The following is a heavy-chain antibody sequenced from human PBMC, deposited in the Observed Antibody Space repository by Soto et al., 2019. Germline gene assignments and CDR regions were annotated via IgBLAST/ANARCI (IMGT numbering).Heavy chain of an antibody. V-gene: IGHV3-74*03. D-gene: IGHD4-17*01. Sequence: GGSLRLSCGASGFDFNNYWMHWVRQDPGKGLVWVSRINGDGSDIKYADSVKGRFTISRDNGKNTVYLQMDSLRAEDTAVYYCARDQSTGDWFDAWGQGSLVTVSS. CDR2: INGDGSDI. J-gene: IGHJ5*02. CDR3: ARDQSTGDWFDA. CDR1: GFDFNNYW.